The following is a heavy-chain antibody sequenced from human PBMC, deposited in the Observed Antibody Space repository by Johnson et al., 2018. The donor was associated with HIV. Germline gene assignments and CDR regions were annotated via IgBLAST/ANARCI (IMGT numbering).Heavy chain of an antibody. CDR1: GFTFSSFA. CDR2: ISYDGSNK. J-gene: IGHJ3*02. V-gene: IGHV3-30*04. Sequence: VQLVESGGGLVQPGRSLRLSCAASGFTFSSFALHWVRQAPGKGLEWVALISYDGSNKYYADSVQGRFTISRDNSKNTLYLQMNSLRAEDTAVYYCAREHRYYYDSSGYYRGDAYDIWGQGTMVTISS. CDR3: AREHRYYYDSSGYYRGDAYDI. D-gene: IGHD3-22*01.